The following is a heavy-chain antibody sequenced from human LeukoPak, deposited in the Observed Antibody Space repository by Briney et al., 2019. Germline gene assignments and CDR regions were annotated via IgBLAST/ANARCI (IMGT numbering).Heavy chain of an antibody. D-gene: IGHD2-15*01. V-gene: IGHV3-23*01. Sequence: GGSLRLSCAASGFTFNNYAMNWVRQAPGKGLEWVSALSGGAGRTYYADSVKGRFTISRDNSKNTLCLQMNSLRAEDTAVYYCAKQLGYCSDGSCYFPYWGQGTLVTVSS. CDR3: AKQLGYCSDGSCYFPY. CDR2: LSGGAGRT. CDR1: GFTFNNYA. J-gene: IGHJ4*02.